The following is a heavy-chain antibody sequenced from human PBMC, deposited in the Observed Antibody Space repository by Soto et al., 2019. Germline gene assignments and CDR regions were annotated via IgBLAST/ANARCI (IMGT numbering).Heavy chain of an antibody. Sequence: QVQLVQSGAEVKEPGASVKVSCKASGYTFTGYHIHWVRQAPGQGLEWMGWINTNTGDTNYAQKFQGRVTMTRDTSINTAYVQLSRLRPDDTAVYYCARWLGASNWFDPWGKGTLVPVSS. D-gene: IGHD1-26*01. CDR2: INTNTGDT. J-gene: IGHJ5*02. V-gene: IGHV1-2*02. CDR3: ARWLGASNWFDP. CDR1: GYTFTGYH.